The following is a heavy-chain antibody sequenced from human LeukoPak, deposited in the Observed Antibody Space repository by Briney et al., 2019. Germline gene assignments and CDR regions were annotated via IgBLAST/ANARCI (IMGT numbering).Heavy chain of an antibody. V-gene: IGHV3-53*01. D-gene: IGHD3-16*01. Sequence: GGSLRLSCAVSGFSVGNNYVTWVRHPPGKGLEWVSVIYSGGDTYYADSVKGRFTISRDNSKNTLYLQMDSLRAEDTAAYYCANIGSSTFGSTGFWGQGTLVTVSS. CDR1: GFSVGNNY. CDR2: IYSGGDT. CDR3: ANIGSSTFGSTGF. J-gene: IGHJ4*02.